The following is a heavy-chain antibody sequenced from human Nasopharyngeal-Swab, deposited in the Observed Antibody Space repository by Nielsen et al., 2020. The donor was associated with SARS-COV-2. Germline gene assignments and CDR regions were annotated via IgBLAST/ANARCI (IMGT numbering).Heavy chain of an antibody. Sequence: GESLKISCAVSGFTFNNYWMHWVRQAPGKGLVWVSRINGEESRTSYADSVKGRFTISRDNAKNTLYLQMNSLRADDAAMYYRARDPHGVRGAMQDAFDLWGQGTMVTVSS. J-gene: IGHJ3*01. CDR2: INGEESRT. D-gene: IGHD3-16*01. CDR1: GFTFNNYW. V-gene: IGHV3-74*01. CDR3: ARDPHGVRGAMQDAFDL.